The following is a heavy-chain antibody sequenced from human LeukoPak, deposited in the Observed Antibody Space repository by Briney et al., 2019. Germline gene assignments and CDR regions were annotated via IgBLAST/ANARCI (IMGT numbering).Heavy chain of an antibody. CDR2: ISSSSSTI. J-gene: IGHJ4*02. CDR3: ARDEDGSGSYYNG. D-gene: IGHD3-10*01. V-gene: IGHV3-48*04. CDR1: GFTFSSYS. Sequence: GGSLRLSCAASGFTFSSYSMKWVRQAPGKGLEWVSYISSSSSTICYADSVKGRFTISRDNAKNSLYLQMNSLRAEDTAMYYCARDEDGSGSYYNGWGQGTLVTVSS.